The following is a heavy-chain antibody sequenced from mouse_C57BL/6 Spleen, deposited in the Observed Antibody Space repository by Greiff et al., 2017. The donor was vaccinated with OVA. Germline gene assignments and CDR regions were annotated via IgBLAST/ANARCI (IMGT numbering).Heavy chain of an antibody. J-gene: IGHJ2*01. D-gene: IGHD1-1*01. CDR2: INPYNGGP. CDR1: GYTFTDYY. V-gene: IGHV1-19*01. CDR3: ARRGYGSSYASYYFDY. Sequence: VHVKQSGPVLVKPGASVKMSCKASGYTFTDYYMNWVKQSHGKSLEWIGVINPYNGGPSYNQKFKGKATLTVDKSSSTADMELNSLTSEDAAVYYCARRGYGSSYASYYFDYWGQGTTLTGSS.